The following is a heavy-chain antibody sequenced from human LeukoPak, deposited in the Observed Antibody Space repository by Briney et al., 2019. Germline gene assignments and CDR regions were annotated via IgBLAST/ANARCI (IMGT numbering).Heavy chain of an antibody. J-gene: IGHJ4*02. D-gene: IGHD3-9*01. Sequence: GGSLRLSCAASGFTFSNYGMNWVRQAPGKGLEWVSSISGTIFSTYYADSVKGRFTISRDNSKNTLYLQMNSLRAEDTAVYYCAKDSDTLTGYYDYWGQGTLVTVSS. CDR3: AKDSDTLTGYYDY. V-gene: IGHV3-23*01. CDR2: ISGTIFST. CDR1: GFTFSNYG.